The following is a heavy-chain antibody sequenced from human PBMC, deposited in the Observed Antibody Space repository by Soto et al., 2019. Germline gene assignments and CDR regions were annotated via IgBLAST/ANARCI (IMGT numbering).Heavy chain of an antibody. CDR1: GYTFTSYY. J-gene: IGHJ4*02. Sequence: ASVKVSCKASGYTFTSYYMHWVRQAPGQGLEWMGIINPSGGSTSYAQKFQGRVTMTRDTSTSTVYMEPSSLRSEDTAVYYCASVAAAGRYFDYWGQGTLVTVSS. D-gene: IGHD6-13*01. CDR2: INPSGGST. V-gene: IGHV1-46*01. CDR3: ASVAAAGRYFDY.